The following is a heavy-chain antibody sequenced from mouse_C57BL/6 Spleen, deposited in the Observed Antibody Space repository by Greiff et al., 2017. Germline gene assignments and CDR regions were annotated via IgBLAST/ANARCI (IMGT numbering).Heavy chain of an antibody. CDR2: INYDGSST. V-gene: IGHV5-16*01. CDR1: GFTFSDYY. CDR3: ARDLTGIFDY. J-gene: IGHJ2*01. Sequence: EVMLVESEGGLVQPGSSMKLSCTASGFTFSDYYMAWVRQVPEKGLEWVANINYDGSSTYYLDSLKSRFIISRDNAKNILYLQMSSLKSEDTATYYCARDLTGIFDYWGKGTTLTVSS. D-gene: IGHD4-1*01.